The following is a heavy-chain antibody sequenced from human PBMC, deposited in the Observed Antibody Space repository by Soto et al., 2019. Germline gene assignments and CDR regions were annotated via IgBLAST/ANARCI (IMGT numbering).Heavy chain of an antibody. Sequence: QVQLGESGGGVVQPGRSLRLSCAASGFTFSSYGMHWVRQAPGKGLEWVAVISYDGSYKYYADSVKGRFTISRDNSKNTLYLQMNSLRAEDTAVYYCAKWNGGFDYSGQGTLVTVSS. V-gene: IGHV3-30*18. D-gene: IGHD3-16*01. J-gene: IGHJ4*02. CDR1: GFTFSSYG. CDR2: ISYDGSYK. CDR3: AKWNGGFDY.